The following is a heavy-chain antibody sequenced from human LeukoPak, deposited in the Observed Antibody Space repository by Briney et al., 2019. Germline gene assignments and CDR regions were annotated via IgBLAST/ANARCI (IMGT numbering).Heavy chain of an antibody. CDR1: GLTFRNYA. Sequence: GGSLRLSCAASGLTFRNYALTWVRQAPGRGLEWVSSITGGGVGTSYADSVKGRFTVYRDNSKNTLYLQMNSLRAGDTAVYYCAKDPNSDYVGAFDSWGQGTLVTVSS. CDR2: ITGGGVGT. D-gene: IGHD4-11*01. V-gene: IGHV3-23*01. J-gene: IGHJ3*01. CDR3: AKDPNSDYVGAFDS.